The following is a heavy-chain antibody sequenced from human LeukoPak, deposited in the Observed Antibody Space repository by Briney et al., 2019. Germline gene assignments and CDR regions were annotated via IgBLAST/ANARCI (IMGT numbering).Heavy chain of an antibody. CDR2: TSGSGGST. V-gene: IGHV3-23*01. Sequence: GGSLRLSCAASGFTFNNYAVSWVRQAPGKGLEWVSTTSGSGGSTYYADSVKGRFTISRDKSKNTLYLQMNSLRVEDTAVYYCAKDGYSGYDVFDCWGQGTLVTVSS. CDR1: GFTFNNYA. D-gene: IGHD5-12*01. J-gene: IGHJ4*02. CDR3: AKDGYSGYDVFDC.